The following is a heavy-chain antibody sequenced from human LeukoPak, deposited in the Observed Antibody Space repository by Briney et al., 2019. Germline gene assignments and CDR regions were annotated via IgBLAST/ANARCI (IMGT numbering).Heavy chain of an antibody. CDR2: INHSGST. CDR3: ARGIFWSGYYTTLYYYYGMDV. J-gene: IGHJ6*02. V-gene: IGHV4-34*01. D-gene: IGHD3-3*01. CDR1: GASIISYY. Sequence: SETLSLTCTVSGASIISYYWSWIRKPPGKGLEWIGEINHSGSTNYNPSLKSRVTISVDTSKNQFSLKLSSVTAADTAVYYCARGIFWSGYYTTLYYYYGMDVWGRGTTVTVSS.